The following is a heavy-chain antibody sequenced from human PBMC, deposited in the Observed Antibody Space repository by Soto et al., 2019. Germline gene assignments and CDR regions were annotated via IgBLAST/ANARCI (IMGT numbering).Heavy chain of an antibody. CDR1: GFTFSSYA. CDR3: ASPDPHREGTQSLYYYGMDV. Sequence: QVQLVESGGGVVQPGRSLRLSCAASGFTFSSYAMHWVRQAPCKGLEWVAVISYDGSNKYYADSVKGRFTISRDNSKNTLYLQMNSLRAEDTAVYYCASPDPHREGTQSLYYYGMDVWGQGTTVTVSS. J-gene: IGHJ6*02. CDR2: ISYDGSNK. V-gene: IGHV3-30-3*01.